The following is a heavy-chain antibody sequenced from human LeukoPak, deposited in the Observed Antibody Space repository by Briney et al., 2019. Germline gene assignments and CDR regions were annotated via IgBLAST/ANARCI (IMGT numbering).Heavy chain of an antibody. D-gene: IGHD2-15*01. CDR3: AKPRYCSGGSCYSVFDS. CDR1: GFTVSSNY. J-gene: IGHJ4*02. CDR2: IYSGGST. Sequence: GGSLRLSCAASGFTVSSNYMSWVRQAPGKGLEWVSVIYSGGSTYYADSVKGRFTISRDNSKNTLYLQMNSLRAEDTAVYYCAKPRYCSGGSCYSVFDSWGQGTLVTVSS. V-gene: IGHV3-53*01.